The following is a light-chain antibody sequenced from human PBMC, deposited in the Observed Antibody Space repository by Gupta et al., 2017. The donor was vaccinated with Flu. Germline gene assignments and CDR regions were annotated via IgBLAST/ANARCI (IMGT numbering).Light chain of an antibody. Sequence: EFVLNQSPDFQSVTPKEKVTITCRASQSIGNSLHWYQQKPDQSPKLLIKDASQSFSGVPSRFSGSGSGTDSTLTINSLEAEDAATYYCHKSGSVPQTFGQGTKVEIK. CDR2: DAS. CDR1: QSIGNS. J-gene: IGKJ1*01. V-gene: IGKV6-21*01. CDR3: HKSGSVPQT.